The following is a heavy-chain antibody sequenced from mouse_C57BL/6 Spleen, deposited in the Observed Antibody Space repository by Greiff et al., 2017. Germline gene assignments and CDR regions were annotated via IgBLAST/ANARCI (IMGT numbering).Heavy chain of an antibody. D-gene: IGHD2-5*01. CDR1: GFSLTSYA. CDR3: ARNWNYSNYWFAY. V-gene: IGHV2-9-1*01. Sequence: VQLVESGPGLVAPSQSLSITCTVSGFSLTSYAISWVPQPPGKGLEWLGVIWTGGGTNYNSALKSRLSISKDNAKIQVFLKMNSLQTDDTARYSCARNWNYSNYWFAYWGHGPLVTVSA. J-gene: IGHJ3*01. CDR2: IWTGGGT.